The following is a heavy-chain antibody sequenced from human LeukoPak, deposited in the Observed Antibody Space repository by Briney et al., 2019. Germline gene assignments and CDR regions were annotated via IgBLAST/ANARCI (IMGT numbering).Heavy chain of an antibody. Sequence: PSETLSLTCTVSGGSISSYYWSWIRQPPGKGPEWIGYIYYIGSTNYNPSLKSRVTISVDTSKNQFSLKLSSVTAADTAVYYCARLVADSSGYYDQYYYYYYGMDVWGQGTTVTVSS. J-gene: IGHJ6*02. CDR1: GGSISSYY. CDR2: IYYIGST. D-gene: IGHD3-22*01. CDR3: ARLVADSSGYYDQYYYYYYGMDV. V-gene: IGHV4-59*01.